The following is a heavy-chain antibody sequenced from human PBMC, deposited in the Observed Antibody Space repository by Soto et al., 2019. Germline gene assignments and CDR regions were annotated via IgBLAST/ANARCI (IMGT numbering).Heavy chain of an antibody. CDR1: GFPFNGSA. J-gene: IGHJ6*02. CDR2: IRSKPNNYAT. Sequence: EVQLVESGGCLVHPGGSLKLSCAASGFPFNGSAMHWVRQASGKGLEWVGRIRSKPNNYATAYAASLKGRFTISREDSKNTAYLQMNSLKTEDTAVYYCAGDFYYSMDVWGQGTTVTVSS. CDR3: AGDFYYSMDV. V-gene: IGHV3-73*02.